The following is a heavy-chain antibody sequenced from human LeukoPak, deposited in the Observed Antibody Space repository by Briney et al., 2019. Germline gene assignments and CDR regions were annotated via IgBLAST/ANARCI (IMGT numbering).Heavy chain of an antibody. D-gene: IGHD2-15*01. CDR1: GFTFSSYS. V-gene: IGHV3-21*01. CDR2: ICSSSSYI. CDR3: ARDGGIGSPFDY. J-gene: IGHJ4*02. Sequence: GXLRLSCAASGFTFSSYSMNWVRQAPGKGLEWVSSICSSSSYIYYADSVKGRFTISRDNAKNSLYLQMNSLRAEDTAVYYCARDGGIGSPFDYWGQGTLVTVSS.